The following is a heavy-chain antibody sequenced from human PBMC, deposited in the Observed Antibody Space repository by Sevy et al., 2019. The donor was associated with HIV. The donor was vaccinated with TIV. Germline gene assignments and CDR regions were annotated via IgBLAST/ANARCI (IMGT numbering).Heavy chain of an antibody. CDR2: IRNKADSYTT. CDR3: ATHAGIAAAGRVFDY. D-gene: IGHD6-13*01. J-gene: IGHJ4*02. Sequence: GGSLRLSCAASGFTFSDHYMEWVRQAPGKGLEWVGRIRNKADSYTTEYAASVKGRFTVSRDDSKNSLYLLMNSLKTEDTAVYYCATHAGIAAAGRVFDYWGQGTLVTVSS. V-gene: IGHV3-72*01. CDR1: GFTFSDHY.